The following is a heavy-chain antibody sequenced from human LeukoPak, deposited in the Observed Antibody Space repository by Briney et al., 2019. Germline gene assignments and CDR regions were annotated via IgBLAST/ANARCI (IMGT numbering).Heavy chain of an antibody. CDR3: ARGGCSGGSCYSAAYYFDY. Sequence: SETLSLTCTVSGGSVSSADYYWSWIRHPPGKTLEWIGYIYHTGSNNYKYSLKSRVTISLDTSKNQFSLKLSSVTAADTAVYYCARGGCSGGSCYSAAYYFDYWGQGTLVTVSS. J-gene: IGHJ4*02. CDR1: GGSVSSADYY. D-gene: IGHD2-15*01. V-gene: IGHV4-61*08. CDR2: IYHTGSN.